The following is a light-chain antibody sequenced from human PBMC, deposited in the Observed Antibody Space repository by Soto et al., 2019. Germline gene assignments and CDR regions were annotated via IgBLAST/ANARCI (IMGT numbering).Light chain of an antibody. CDR3: QQYNNWPLP. CDR1: QTITTN. V-gene: IGKV3-15*01. CDR2: GAS. Sequence: EIVMTQSPATLSVSPGERATLSCRASQTITTNLAWYQLKPGQAPRLLIYGASTRATGIPARFSGSGSGTEFTLTISSLQSEDFAVYYCQQYNNWPLPFGGGTKVDIK. J-gene: IGKJ4*01.